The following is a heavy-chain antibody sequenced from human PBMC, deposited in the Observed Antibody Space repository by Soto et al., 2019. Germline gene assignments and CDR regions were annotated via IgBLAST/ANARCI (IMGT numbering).Heavy chain of an antibody. D-gene: IGHD3-10*01. J-gene: IGHJ4*02. CDR2: VNPIVSMS. V-gene: IGHV1-69*02. CDR1: GDTINCYS. CDR3: ASSYGSGYRAFDY. Sequence: QVQLVQSGAEVKRPGSSVKVSCKASGDTINCYSINWVRQAPGLGLEWMGRVNPIVSMSNYAQKFQGRVTMTADKSTSTAYMELSSLRSEDTAIYYCASSYGSGYRAFDYWGQGALVTVSS.